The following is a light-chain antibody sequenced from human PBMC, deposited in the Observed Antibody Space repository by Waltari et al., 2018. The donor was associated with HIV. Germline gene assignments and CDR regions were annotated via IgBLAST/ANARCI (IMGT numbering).Light chain of an antibody. Sequence: QSALTQPASVSGSPGPSIPISCTGTSMDVGSYNFFSWYQQHPGNAPKLIIYEGDKRPSGVSYRFSGSKSGSTASLTISGLQAEDEADYYCCSYAGSSTYVVFGGGTQLTVL. CDR1: SMDVGSYNF. CDR3: CSYAGSSTYVV. CDR2: EGD. V-gene: IGLV2-23*01. J-gene: IGLJ2*01.